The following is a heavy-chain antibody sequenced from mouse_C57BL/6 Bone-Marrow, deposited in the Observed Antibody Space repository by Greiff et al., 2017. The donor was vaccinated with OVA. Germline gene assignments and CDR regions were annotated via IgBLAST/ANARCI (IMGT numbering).Heavy chain of an antibody. D-gene: IGHD1-1*01. J-gene: IGHJ4*01. CDR3: IYYGMMDY. V-gene: IGHV14-4*01. CDR1: GFNIKDDY. Sequence: VQLQQSGAELVRPGASVKLSCTASGFNIKDDYMHWVKQRPEQGLEWIGWIDPENGDTEYASKFQGKATITADTSSNTAYLQLSSLTSEDTAVYYCIYYGMMDYWGQGTSVTVSS. CDR2: IDPENGDT.